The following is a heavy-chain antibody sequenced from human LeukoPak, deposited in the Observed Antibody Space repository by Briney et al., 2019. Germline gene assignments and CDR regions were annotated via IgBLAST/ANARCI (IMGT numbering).Heavy chain of an antibody. Sequence: GGSLRLSCAASGLTFSSYSMNWVRQAPGKGLEWVSSISSRSSQIYQADSVKGRFTISRDSAKRSLYLQMNSLRAEDTAVYFCARARCSSTSCSYYFDYWGQGTLVTVSS. CDR1: GLTFSSYS. J-gene: IGHJ4*02. V-gene: IGHV3-21*01. CDR2: ISSRSSQI. D-gene: IGHD2-2*01. CDR3: ARARCSSTSCSYYFDY.